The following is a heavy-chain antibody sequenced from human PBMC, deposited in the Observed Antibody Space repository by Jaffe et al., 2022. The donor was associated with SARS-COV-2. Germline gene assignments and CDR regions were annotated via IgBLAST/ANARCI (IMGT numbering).Heavy chain of an antibody. J-gene: IGHJ4*02. Sequence: QLQLQESGPRLVTPSETLSLTCTVSGDSISRPSFYWGWIRQTPEKGLEWIGSLYYSGSTYYNPSLKSRVTISVDTSENQFSLNLNSVTAADTAVYFCARLAHHGPIYDSSGFRTSSFDYWGQGTLVTVSS. CDR3: ARLAHHGPIYDSSGFRTSSFDY. V-gene: IGHV4-39*01. CDR2: LYYSGST. D-gene: IGHD3-22*01. CDR1: GDSISRPSFY.